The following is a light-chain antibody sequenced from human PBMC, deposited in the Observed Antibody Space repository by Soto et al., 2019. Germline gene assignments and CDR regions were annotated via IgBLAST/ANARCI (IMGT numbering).Light chain of an antibody. V-gene: IGKV1-5*01. J-gene: IGKJ1*01. CDR1: QSISSW. CDR3: QQYNSYSET. CDR2: DAS. Sequence: DIQMNQSPSTLSASVGDRVTITFRASQSISSWLAWYQQKPGKAPKLLIYDASSLESGVPSRFSGSGSGTEFTLTISSLQPDDFATYYCQQYNSYSETFGQGTKVDIK.